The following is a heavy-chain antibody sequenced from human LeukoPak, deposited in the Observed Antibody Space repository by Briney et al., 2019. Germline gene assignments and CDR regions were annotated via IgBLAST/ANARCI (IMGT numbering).Heavy chain of an antibody. Sequence: GGSLRLSCVASGFPFSSYWMTWVRQAPGKGLEWVANIKQDGSKKSYVDSVKGRFTISRDNAKNSLYLQMNSLRVEDTAVYYCARKTGDCWGQGTLVIVSS. CDR3: ARKTGDC. CDR2: IKQDGSKK. D-gene: IGHD1-14*01. CDR1: GFPFSSYW. J-gene: IGHJ4*02. V-gene: IGHV3-7*01.